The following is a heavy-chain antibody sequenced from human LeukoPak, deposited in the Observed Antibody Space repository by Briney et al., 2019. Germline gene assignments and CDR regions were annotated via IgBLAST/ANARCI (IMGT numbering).Heavy chain of an antibody. D-gene: IGHD6-6*01. CDR1: GGSISSGGYY. CDR2: IYHNGST. V-gene: IGHV4-30-2*01. J-gene: IGHJ4*02. Sequence: PSETLSLTCTVSGGSISSGGYYWSWIRQPPGKGLEWIGYIYHNGSTYYNPSLKGRVTISIDRSKTQFSLQLSSVTAADTAVYFCARASHYSTSSGFVYWGQGSLVTVSS. CDR3: ARASHYSTSSGFVY.